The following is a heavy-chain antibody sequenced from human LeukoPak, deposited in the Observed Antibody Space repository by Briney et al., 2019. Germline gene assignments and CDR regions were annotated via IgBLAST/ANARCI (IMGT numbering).Heavy chain of an antibody. D-gene: IGHD6-13*01. CDR2: IYYSGST. CDR3: AREPYSSSWGIDY. CDR1: GGSISSYY. Sequence: SETLSLTCTVSGGSISSYYWSWIRQPPGKGLEWIGYIYYSGSTNYNPSLKSRVTISVDTSKNQFSLKLSSVTAADTAVYYCAREPYSSSWGIDYWGQGTLVTVSS. J-gene: IGHJ4*02. V-gene: IGHV4-59*12.